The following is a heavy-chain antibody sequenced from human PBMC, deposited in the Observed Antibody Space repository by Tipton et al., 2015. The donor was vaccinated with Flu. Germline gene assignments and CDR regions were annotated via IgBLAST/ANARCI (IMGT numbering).Heavy chain of an antibody. V-gene: IGHV4-38-2*02. CDR2: MSHSGRT. CDR3: ARDKTNTLRYFEAGMDV. J-gene: IGHJ6*02. CDR1: GYSINSGYF. D-gene: IGHD3-9*01. Sequence: LRLSCAVSGYSINSGYFWGWIRQPPGKGLEWIGSMSHSGRTYYNPSLKSRVTISADTWKTQFSLKLGSVTAADTAVYYCARDKTNTLRYFEAGMDVWGQGTTVTVSS.